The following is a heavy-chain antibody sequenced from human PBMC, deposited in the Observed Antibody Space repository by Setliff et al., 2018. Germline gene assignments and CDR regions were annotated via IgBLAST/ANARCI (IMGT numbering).Heavy chain of an antibody. V-gene: IGHV4-61*02. Sequence: SETLSLTCAVSGGPISSGSYYWSWIRQPAGKGLEWVGRLHTSGSTNYNPSLKSRVTISVDTSKNQFSLKLSSVTAADTAVYFCARDNTIVGATDYWGQGTLVTVPQ. J-gene: IGHJ4*02. D-gene: IGHD1-26*01. CDR3: ARDNTIVGATDY. CDR1: GGPISSGSYY. CDR2: LHTSGST.